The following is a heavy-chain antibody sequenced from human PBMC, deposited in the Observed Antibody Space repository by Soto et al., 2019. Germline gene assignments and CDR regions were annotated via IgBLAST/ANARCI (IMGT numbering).Heavy chain of an antibody. CDR2: ISGSGGST. J-gene: IGHJ4*02. D-gene: IGHD2-15*01. CDR3: ANDGGLHCSGGSCRHY. CDR1: GFTFSSYA. V-gene: IGHV3-23*01. Sequence: EVQLLESGGGLVQPGGSLRLSCAASGFTFSSYAMSWVRQAPGKGLEWVSAISGSGGSTYYADSVKGRFTISRDNSKNTLYLQMNSLRAEDTAVYYCANDGGLHCSGGSCRHYWGQGTLVTVSS.